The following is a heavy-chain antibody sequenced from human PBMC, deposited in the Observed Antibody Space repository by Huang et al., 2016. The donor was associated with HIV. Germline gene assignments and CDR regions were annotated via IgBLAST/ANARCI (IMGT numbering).Heavy chain of an antibody. Sequence: EVQLVQSGAEVKKPGESLKIFCKGSGYSCTSYWIGWVRPVPGKGLEWMGIIYPGDSETRYSPSFQGQVTISANKSISTAYLQWSSLKASDTAMYYCARLSTTWYFDYWGQGTLVTVSS. CDR2: IYPGDSET. CDR3: ARLSTTWYFDY. V-gene: IGHV5-51*01. CDR1: GYSCTSYW. J-gene: IGHJ4*02. D-gene: IGHD1-1*01.